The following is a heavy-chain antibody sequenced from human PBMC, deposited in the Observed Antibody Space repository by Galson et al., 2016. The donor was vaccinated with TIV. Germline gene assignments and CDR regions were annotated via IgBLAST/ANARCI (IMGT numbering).Heavy chain of an antibody. V-gene: IGHV3-23*01. CDR2: ISASGAIT. D-gene: IGHD1-1*01. CDR3: ARGTPAWPPPTGAFAS. Sequence: SLRLSCAASGFTFSDYAMDWVRQAPGKGLQWVSVISASGAITYYTDSVKGRFTISRDNTENTPFLQMPSLSAEDTAIYYCARGTPAWPPPTGAFASRGSGTLVTVSS. J-gene: IGHJ4*02. CDR1: GFTFSDYA.